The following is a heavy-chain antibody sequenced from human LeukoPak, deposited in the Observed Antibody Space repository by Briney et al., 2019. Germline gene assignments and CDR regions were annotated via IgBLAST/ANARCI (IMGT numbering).Heavy chain of an antibody. CDR1: GGSIISSNYS. CDR2: IDYSGNN. V-gene: IGHV4-39*01. D-gene: IGHD3-22*01. Sequence: SETLSLTCTVSGGSIISSNYSWVWNAPPPGQGLVWLVTIDYSGNNYSTSSLKRRVTISVDTNKNQFFLMLGRVTAAATAYCYCAICVISIYDTVKCFDPWGQGTLVTVSS. CDR3: AICVISIYDTVKCFDP. J-gene: IGHJ5*02.